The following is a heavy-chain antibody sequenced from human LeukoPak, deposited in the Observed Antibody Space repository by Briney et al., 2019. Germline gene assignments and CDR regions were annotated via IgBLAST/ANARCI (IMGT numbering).Heavy chain of an antibody. J-gene: IGHJ4*02. CDR3: AKGQWLVGC. Sequence: GGSLRLSCVASGFIFSSYSMNWVRQAPGKGLEWVSYISSGSSTIYYADSVKGRFTISRDNAKNSLYLQMNSLRAEDTAVYYCAKGQWLVGCWGQGTLVTVSS. D-gene: IGHD6-19*01. CDR2: ISSGSSTI. V-gene: IGHV3-48*04. CDR1: GFIFSSYS.